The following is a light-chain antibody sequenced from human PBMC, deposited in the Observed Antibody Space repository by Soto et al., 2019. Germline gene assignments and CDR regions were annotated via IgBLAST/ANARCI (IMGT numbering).Light chain of an antibody. CDR2: EVS. Sequence: QSALTQPASVSGSPGQSITISCTGTSSDVGGHNYVSWYQQHPDKAPKLIISEVSNRPSGISNRFSGSKSGNTASLTISELQAEDEADYYCSSHSISTTLAYVFGTGPKVTVL. V-gene: IGLV2-14*01. CDR3: SSHSISTTLAYV. CDR1: SSDVGGHNY. J-gene: IGLJ1*01.